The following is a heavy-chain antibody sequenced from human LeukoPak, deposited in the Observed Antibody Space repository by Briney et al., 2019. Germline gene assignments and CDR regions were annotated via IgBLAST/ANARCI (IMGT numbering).Heavy chain of an antibody. CDR3: ASEYGDRNDY. Sequence: GASVKVSCKASGSTFTSYDINWVRQATGQGLEWMGWINPNSGGTNYAQKFQGRVTMTRDTSISTAYMELSRLRSDDTAVYYCASEYGDRNDYWGRGTLVTVSS. D-gene: IGHD4-17*01. CDR2: INPNSGGT. CDR1: GSTFTSYD. V-gene: IGHV1-2*02. J-gene: IGHJ4*02.